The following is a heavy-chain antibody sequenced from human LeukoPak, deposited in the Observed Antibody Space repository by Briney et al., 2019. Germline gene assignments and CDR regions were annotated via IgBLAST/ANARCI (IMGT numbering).Heavy chain of an antibody. CDR3: TTVGGGTTGDY. V-gene: IGHV3-23*01. CDR2: ISGSGGST. D-gene: IGHD1-7*01. CDR1: GFTFSSYA. J-gene: IGHJ4*02. Sequence: GGSLRLSCAASGFTFSSYAMSWVRQAPGKGLEWVSAISGSGGSTYYADSVKGRFTISRDNSKNTLYLQMNSLKTEDTAVYYCTTVGGGTTGDYWGQGTLVTVSS.